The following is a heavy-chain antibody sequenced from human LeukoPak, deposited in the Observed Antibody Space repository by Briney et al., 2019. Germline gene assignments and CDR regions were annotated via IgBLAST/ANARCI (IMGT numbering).Heavy chain of an antibody. CDR3: ARTYGSSGLGYFDL. CDR1: GGSINSYY. J-gene: IGHJ2*01. V-gene: IGHV4-59*01. D-gene: IGHD6-13*01. Sequence: SETLSLTCAVSGGSINSYYWSWIRQPPGKGLEWIGYIYYSGSTNYSPSLKSRLTISVDTSKNQFSLKLSSVTAADTAVYYCARTYGSSGLGYFDLWGRGTLVTVSS. CDR2: IYYSGST.